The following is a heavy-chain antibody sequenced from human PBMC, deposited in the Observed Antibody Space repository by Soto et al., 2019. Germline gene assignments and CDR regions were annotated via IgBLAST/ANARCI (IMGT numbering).Heavy chain of an antibody. D-gene: IGHD1-26*01. CDR1: GFSFRDYF. Sequence: GESLKISCAASGFSFRDYFMSWVRQAPGKGLEWVANINQDGSEKNYVDSVKGRFTISRDNAKNSLYLQMNSLRAEDTAVYYCARDRGAYAYWGQGTLVTVSS. V-gene: IGHV3-7*03. CDR2: INQDGSEK. J-gene: IGHJ4*02. CDR3: ARDRGAYAY.